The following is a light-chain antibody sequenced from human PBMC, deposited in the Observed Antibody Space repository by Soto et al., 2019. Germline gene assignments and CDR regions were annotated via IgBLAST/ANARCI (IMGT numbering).Light chain of an antibody. V-gene: IGKV4-1*01. Sequence: DIVMTQSPDSLAVSLGERATINCKSSQRVLYSSKNRNHLAWYQQRPGQPPKVLIYWASTRESGVPDRFSGSGSGTDFTLTLSILQAEDVAVYYCQQYYSTPSFGGGTKVEIK. J-gene: IGKJ4*01. CDR3: QQYYSTPS. CDR2: WAS. CDR1: QRVLYSSKNRNH.